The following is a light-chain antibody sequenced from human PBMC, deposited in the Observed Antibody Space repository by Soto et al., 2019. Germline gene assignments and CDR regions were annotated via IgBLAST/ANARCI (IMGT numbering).Light chain of an antibody. CDR3: GSWDSSLSAYV. Sequence: QSVLTQPPSVSAAPGQNVTISCSGTSSNIGNNFVSWYQHLPGTAPKILIYDNVKRPSGIPDRFSGFKSGASATLGITGFQTGDEADYYCGSWDSSLSAYVFGTGTKVTVL. V-gene: IGLV1-51*01. CDR2: DNV. CDR1: SSNIGNNF. J-gene: IGLJ1*01.